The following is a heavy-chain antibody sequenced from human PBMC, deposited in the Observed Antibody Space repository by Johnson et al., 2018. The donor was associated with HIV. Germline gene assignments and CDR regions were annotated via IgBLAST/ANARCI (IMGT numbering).Heavy chain of an antibody. Sequence: VESGGGLVKPGGSLRLSCAVSGFTFRNAWVSWVRQAPGTGLEWVGRIKSKTDGGTTDYAEPVKGRFTISRDDSKTTLFLQMNSLKIEDTAVYYCTTDLGVVGGFDIWGQGTMVSVS. CDR1: GFTFRNAW. CDR3: TTDLGVVGGFDI. V-gene: IGHV3-15*01. CDR2: IKSKTDGGTT. D-gene: IGHD4-23*01. J-gene: IGHJ3*02.